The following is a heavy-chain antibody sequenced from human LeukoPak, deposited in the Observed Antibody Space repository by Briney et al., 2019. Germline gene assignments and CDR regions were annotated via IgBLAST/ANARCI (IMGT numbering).Heavy chain of an antibody. D-gene: IGHD3-3*01. CDR2: ISSSGSTI. J-gene: IGHJ6*03. Sequence: PGGSLRLSCAASGFTFSSYEMNWVRQAPGKGLEWVSYISSSGSTIYYADSVKGRFAISRDNAKNSLYLQMNSLRAEDTAIYYCARVRFLEWLLPRNYYMDVWGKGTTVTVSS. CDR1: GFTFSSYE. V-gene: IGHV3-48*03. CDR3: ARVRFLEWLLPRNYYMDV.